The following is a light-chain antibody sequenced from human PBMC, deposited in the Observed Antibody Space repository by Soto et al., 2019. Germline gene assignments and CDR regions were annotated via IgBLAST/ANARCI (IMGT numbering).Light chain of an antibody. Sequence: QSVLTQPPSVSGAPGQRVTISCTGSSSDIGAGYGVHWYQQLPGTAPKLLIYGNSNRPSGVPDRFSGSKSGTSASLAITGVQAEDEADYYCQSYDSSQVVFGGGTKLTVL. CDR3: QSYDSSQVV. J-gene: IGLJ2*01. V-gene: IGLV1-40*01. CDR1: SSDIGAGYG. CDR2: GNS.